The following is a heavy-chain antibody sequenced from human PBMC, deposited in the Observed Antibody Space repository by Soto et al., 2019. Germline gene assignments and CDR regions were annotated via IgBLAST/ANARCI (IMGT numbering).Heavy chain of an antibody. CDR1: GGTFSSYA. Sequence: SVKVSCKASGGTFSSYAISWVRQAPGQGLEWMGGIIPIFGTANYAQKFQGRVTITADESTNTAYLELSGLRSDDTADDTAVHYCPKPNYGGDDYFQYGLDVWGQGTTVTVSS. V-gene: IGHV1-69*13. J-gene: IGHJ6*02. CDR3: VHYCPKPNYGGDDYFQYGLDV. D-gene: IGHD2-21*02. CDR2: IIPIFGTA.